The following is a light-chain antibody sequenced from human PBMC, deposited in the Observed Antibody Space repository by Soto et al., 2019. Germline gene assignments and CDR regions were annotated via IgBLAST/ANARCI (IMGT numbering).Light chain of an antibody. CDR3: QQRHMWPIT. CDR2: GAS. J-gene: IGKJ5*01. CDR1: QSVSSS. Sequence: EIVLTQSPATLSLSPGERATLSCRASQSVSSSLAWYQQKPGQAPRLLIYGASNGAAGIPARFSGTGSGTDFTLTISSLEPDDFAVYYCQQRHMWPITFGQGTRLEIK. V-gene: IGKV3-11*01.